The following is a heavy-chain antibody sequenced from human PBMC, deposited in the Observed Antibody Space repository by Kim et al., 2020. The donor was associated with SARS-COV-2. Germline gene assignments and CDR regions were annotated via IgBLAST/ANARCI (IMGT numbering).Heavy chain of an antibody. CDR2: VRSKTNSYAT. CDR3: TQGGSGDENWIDL. J-gene: IGHJ5*02. Sequence: GGSLRLSCAASGFTFSGSAIHWVHQASGKGLEWVGRVRSKTNSYATTYAASVKGRFTISRDDSRNTAHLQMNSLKTEDTAVYFCTQGGSGDENWIDLWGQGTLVSVSS. CDR1: GFTFSGSA. D-gene: IGHD4-17*01. V-gene: IGHV3-73*01.